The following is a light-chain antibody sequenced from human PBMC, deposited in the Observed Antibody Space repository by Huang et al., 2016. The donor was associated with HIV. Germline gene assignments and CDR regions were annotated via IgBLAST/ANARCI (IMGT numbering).Light chain of an antibody. Sequence: EIMMTQSPATLSGSPGGKATPSCRASQNVRNNLACYQQKTGQAPRRHIYDTSARASGIPARFSGSGCGTEITLTISGLQSEDFAFYYCQQYDNRPPGLTFGGGTKIEI. CDR2: DTS. CDR1: QNVRNN. J-gene: IGKJ4*01. V-gene: IGKV3D-15*01. CDR3: QQYDNRPPGLT.